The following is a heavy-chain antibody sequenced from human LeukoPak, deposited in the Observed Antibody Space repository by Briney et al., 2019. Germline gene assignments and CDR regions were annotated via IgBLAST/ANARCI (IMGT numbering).Heavy chain of an antibody. CDR1: GFTFTNYD. J-gene: IGHJ6*02. D-gene: IGHD2-2*01. CDR3: AKGVVVRAAMDYYYDYAIEV. CDR2: IGIAGDT. Sequence: GGSLRLSCAASGFTFTNYDMHWVRQVTGKGLEWVSAIGIAGDTYYPGSVKGRFTISRDNSQNTVYLQMNSLRAEDTAVYYCAKGVVVRAAMDYYYDYAIEVWGQGTTVTVSS. V-gene: IGHV3-13*04.